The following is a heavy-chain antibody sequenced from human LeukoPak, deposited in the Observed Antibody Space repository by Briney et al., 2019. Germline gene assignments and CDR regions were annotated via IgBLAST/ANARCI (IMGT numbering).Heavy chain of an antibody. CDR3: ASTQSVVPAAYYGFDWFDP. V-gene: IGHV4-39*07. J-gene: IGHJ5*02. CDR1: GGSISSSSYY. D-gene: IGHD2-2*01. CDR2: IYYSGST. Sequence: SETLSLTCAVSGGSISSSSYYWGWIRQPPGKGLEWIGSIYYSGSTYYNPSLKSRVTISVDTSKNQFSLKLSSVTAADTAVYYCASTQSVVPAAYYGFDWFDPWGQGTLVTVSS.